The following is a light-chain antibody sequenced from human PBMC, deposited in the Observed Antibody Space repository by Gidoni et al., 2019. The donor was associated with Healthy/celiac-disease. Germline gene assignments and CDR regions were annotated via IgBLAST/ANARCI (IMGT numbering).Light chain of an antibody. CDR1: SSDVGGYNY. V-gene: IGLV2-14*01. J-gene: IGLJ2*01. CDR2: DVS. CDR3: SSYTSSSTRV. Sequence: QSALTQPASVSGSPGPSITSSCTGTSSDVGGYNYVPWYQQHPGKAPKLMIYDVSNRPSVVSNRFSGSKSGNTASLTISGLQAEDEADYYCSSYTSSSTRVFGGGTKLTVL.